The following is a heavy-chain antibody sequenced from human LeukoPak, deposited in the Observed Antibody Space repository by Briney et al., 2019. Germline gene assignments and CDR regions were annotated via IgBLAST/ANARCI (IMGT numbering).Heavy chain of an antibody. D-gene: IGHD3-10*01. V-gene: IGHV3-23*01. CDR2: ISGSGGST. CDR3: AKFGRWFGELLPSYYDY. J-gene: IGHJ4*02. CDR1: GFTFSSYA. Sequence: GGSLRLSCAASGFTFSSYAMSWVRQAPGKGLEWVSAISGSGGSTFHADSVKGRFTISRDNSKNTLSMQMNSLRAEDTAVYYCAKFGRWFGELLPSYYDYWGQGTLVTVSS.